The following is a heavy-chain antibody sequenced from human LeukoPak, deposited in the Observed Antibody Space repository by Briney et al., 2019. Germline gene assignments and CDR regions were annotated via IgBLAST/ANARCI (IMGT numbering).Heavy chain of an antibody. D-gene: IGHD6-13*01. Sequence: SETLSLTCTVSGGSISSHYWSWIRQPPGKGLGWIGYIYYSGSTNYNPSLKSRVTISVDTSKNQFSLKLSSVTAADTAVYYCARDHGYSSSWRNWFDPWGQGTLVTVSS. CDR3: ARDHGYSSSWRNWFDP. V-gene: IGHV4-59*11. CDR1: GGSISSHY. CDR2: IYYSGST. J-gene: IGHJ5*02.